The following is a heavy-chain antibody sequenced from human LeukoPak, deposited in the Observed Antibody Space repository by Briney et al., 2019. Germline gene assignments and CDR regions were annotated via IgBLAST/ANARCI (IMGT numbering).Heavy chain of an antibody. Sequence: ASVKVSCKASGYTFTGYYLHWVRQAPGQELEWMGWINPNNGGTHFGQSFQGRVTVTRDTSISTAYMDLSGLRSDDTAVYYCAREHPAGNYLWDPYPFDYWGQGTLVTVSS. CDR1: GYTFTGYY. CDR3: AREHPAGNYLWDPYPFDY. D-gene: IGHD3-10*01. V-gene: IGHV1-2*02. CDR2: INPNNGGT. J-gene: IGHJ4*02.